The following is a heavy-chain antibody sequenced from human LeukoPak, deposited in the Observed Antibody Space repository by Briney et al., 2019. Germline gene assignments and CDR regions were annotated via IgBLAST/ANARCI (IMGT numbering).Heavy chain of an antibody. D-gene: IGHD6-19*01. Sequence: AGGSLRLSCAASGFPFSSHWLSWFRQSPGKGLEWVANIKQDGSEKYYVDSVKGRFTISRDNAKDSLYLQMNSLRAEDTAVYYCARGSSGWYGYWGQGTLVTVSS. CDR1: GFPFSSHW. CDR3: ARGSSGWYGY. CDR2: IKQDGSEK. V-gene: IGHV3-7*04. J-gene: IGHJ4*02.